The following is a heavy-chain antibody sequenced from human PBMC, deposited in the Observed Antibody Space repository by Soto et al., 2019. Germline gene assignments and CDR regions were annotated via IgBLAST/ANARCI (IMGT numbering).Heavy chain of an antibody. CDR1: GGSISSSNW. D-gene: IGHD3-10*01. J-gene: IGHJ5*02. CDR3: ARWGMVRGVIPKGFDP. V-gene: IGHV4-4*02. CDR2: IYHSGST. Sequence: KPSETLSLTCAVSGGSISSSNWWSWVRQPPGKGLEWIGEIYHSGSTNYNPSLKSRVTISVDKSKNQFSLKLSSVTAADTAVYYCARWGMVRGVIPKGFDPWGQGTLVTVSS.